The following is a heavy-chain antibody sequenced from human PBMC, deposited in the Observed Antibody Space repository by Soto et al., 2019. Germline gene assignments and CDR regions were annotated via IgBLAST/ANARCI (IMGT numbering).Heavy chain of an antibody. CDR1: GFTFSNYW. Sequence: DVQLVQSGGGLVQTGGSLRLSCAASGFTFSNYWMHWIRQVPGKGLVWVSRIDGDGSITMYADSVKGRFTISRDNAKNTLYLQMNSLRAEYTAVYYCVRLRSTTLDGGHAFEIWGKGTMVTVSS. D-gene: IGHD4-17*01. J-gene: IGHJ3*02. V-gene: IGHV3-74*03. CDR2: IDGDGSIT. CDR3: VRLRSTTLDGGHAFEI.